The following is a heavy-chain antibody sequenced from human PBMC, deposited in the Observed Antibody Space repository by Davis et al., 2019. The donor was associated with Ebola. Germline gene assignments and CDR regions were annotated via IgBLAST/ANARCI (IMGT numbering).Heavy chain of an antibody. V-gene: IGHV4-61*01. J-gene: IGHJ3*02. CDR1: GGSVSSGSYY. Sequence: GSLRLSCTVSGGSVSSGSYYWSWTRQPPGKGLEWIGYIYYSGSTNYNPSLKSRVTISVDTSKNQFSLKLSSVTAADTAVYYCARAAGGWQWRLPDAFDIWGQGTMVTVSS. CDR3: ARAAGGWQWRLPDAFDI. CDR2: IYYSGST. D-gene: IGHD6-19*01.